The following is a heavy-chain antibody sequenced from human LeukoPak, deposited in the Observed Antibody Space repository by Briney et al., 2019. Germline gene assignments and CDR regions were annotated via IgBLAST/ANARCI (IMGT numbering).Heavy chain of an antibody. CDR2: ISGDGSRT. CDR3: ASLTVTGGSLSDY. V-gene: IGHV3-74*01. CDR1: GFTFSSYW. J-gene: IGHJ4*02. D-gene: IGHD2-15*01. Sequence: PGGSLRLSCAASGFTFSSYWMHWVRQAPGNGLVWVSHISGDGSRTSYADSVKGRFTISRDNAKNSLYLQMNSLRAEDTAVYYCASLTVTGGSLSDYWGQGTLVTVSS.